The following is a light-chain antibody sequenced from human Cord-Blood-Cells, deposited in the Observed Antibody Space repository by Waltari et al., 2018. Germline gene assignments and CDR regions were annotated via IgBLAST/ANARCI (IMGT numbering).Light chain of an antibody. CDR1: QSVLYSSNNKNY. V-gene: IGKV4-1*01. CDR3: QQYYSTPWT. J-gene: IGKJ1*01. CDR2: WAS. Sequence: DIVMTKSTESLALSLGERASMYCTSSQSVLYSSNNKNYLAWYQQKPGHPPKLLIYWASTRESGVPDRFSGSGSGTDFTLTISSLQAEDVAVYYCQQYYSTPWTFGQGTKVEIK.